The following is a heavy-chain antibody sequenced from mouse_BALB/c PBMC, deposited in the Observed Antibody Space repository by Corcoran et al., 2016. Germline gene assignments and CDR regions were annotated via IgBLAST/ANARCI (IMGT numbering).Heavy chain of an antibody. J-gene: IGHJ4*01. D-gene: IGHD1-1*01. V-gene: IGHV1-39*01. CDR2: INPYYGST. CDR1: GYSFTDYI. Sequence: EIQLQQTGPELVKPGASVKISCKASGYSFTDYIMLWVKQSHGKSLEWIGNINPYYGSTSYNLKFKGKATLTVDKSSSTAYMQLNSLTSEDSAVYYCARSYYYGSSSYAMDYWGQGTSVTVSS. CDR3: ARSYYYGSSSYAMDY.